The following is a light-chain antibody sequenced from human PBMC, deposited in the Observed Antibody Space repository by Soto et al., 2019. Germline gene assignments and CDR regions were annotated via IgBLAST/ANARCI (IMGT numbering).Light chain of an antibody. CDR3: AAWDDSVNGLV. CDR1: SANIGGNY. J-gene: IGLJ2*01. CDR2: RAD. Sequence: QSVLTQSPSASGTPGQRVTISCSGSSANIGGNYVYWYQQFPGTAPRLLIYRADQRPSGVPDRFSGSKSGTSASLAISGLRSEDEAAYYCAAWDDSVNGLVFGGGTKVTVL. V-gene: IGLV1-47*01.